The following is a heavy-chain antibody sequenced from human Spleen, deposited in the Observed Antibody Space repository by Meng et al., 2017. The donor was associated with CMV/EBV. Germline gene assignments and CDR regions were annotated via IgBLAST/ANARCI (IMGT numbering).Heavy chain of an antibody. CDR1: FC. J-gene: IGHJ4*02. CDR3: ARLVRISSGIAVAGPNPHFDY. CDR2: IYPGDSDT. D-gene: IGHD6-19*01. V-gene: IGHV5-51*01. Sequence: FCIGRVRQLPGKGLEWMGIIYPGDSDTRYSPSFQGQVTISADKSISTAYLQWRSLKASDTAIYYCARLVRISSGIAVAGPNPHFDYWGQGTLVTVSS.